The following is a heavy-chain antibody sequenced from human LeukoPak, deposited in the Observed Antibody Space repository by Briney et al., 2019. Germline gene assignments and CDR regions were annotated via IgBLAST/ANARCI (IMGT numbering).Heavy chain of an antibody. D-gene: IGHD3-9*01. V-gene: IGHV3-23*01. CDR1: GFTFSSYA. J-gene: IGHJ4*02. Sequence: PGGSLRLSCAASGFTFSSYAMSWVRQAPGKGREWVSAISGSGGSTYYADSVKGRFTISRDNSKNTLYLQMNSLRAEDTAVYYCAKTYGYDILTGRNEFDYWGQGTLVTVSS. CDR3: AKTYGYDILTGRNEFDY. CDR2: ISGSGGST.